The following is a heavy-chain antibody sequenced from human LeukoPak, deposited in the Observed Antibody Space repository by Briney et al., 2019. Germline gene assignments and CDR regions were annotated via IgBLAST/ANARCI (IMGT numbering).Heavy chain of an antibody. Sequence: PSETLSLTCTVSGYSISSGYYWGWIRQPPGKGLEWIGSIYHSGSTYYNPSLKSRVTISVDTSKNQFSLKLSSVTAADTAVYYCARDLRSEWFDPWGQGTLVTVSS. J-gene: IGHJ5*02. CDR2: IYHSGST. CDR3: ARDLRSEWFDP. CDR1: GYSISSGYY. V-gene: IGHV4-38-2*02. D-gene: IGHD1-14*01.